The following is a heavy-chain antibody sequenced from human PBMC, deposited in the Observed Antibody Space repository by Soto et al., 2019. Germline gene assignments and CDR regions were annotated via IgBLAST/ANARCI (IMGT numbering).Heavy chain of an antibody. CDR2: ISYDGSNK. Sequence: PGGSLRLSCAASGFTFSSYGMHWVRQAPGKGLEWVAVISYDGSNKYYADSVKGRFTISRDNSKNTLYLQMNSLRAEDTAVYYCAKELRWERLYYYYYYYGMDVWGQGTTVTVSS. D-gene: IGHD1-26*01. V-gene: IGHV3-30*18. CDR1: GFTFSSYG. CDR3: AKELRWERLYYYYYYYGMDV. J-gene: IGHJ6*02.